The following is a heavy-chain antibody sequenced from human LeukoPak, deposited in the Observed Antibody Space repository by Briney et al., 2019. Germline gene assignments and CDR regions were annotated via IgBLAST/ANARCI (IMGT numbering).Heavy chain of an antibody. Sequence: GGSLRLSCAASGFTFSSYAMSWVRQAPGKGLEWVSAISGSGGSTYYADSVKGRFTISRDNSKNTLYLQMNSLRAEDTAVYYCARVGLVATITFDYWGQGTLVTVSS. V-gene: IGHV3-23*01. D-gene: IGHD5-12*01. CDR2: ISGSGGST. CDR1: GFTFSSYA. CDR3: ARVGLVATITFDY. J-gene: IGHJ4*02.